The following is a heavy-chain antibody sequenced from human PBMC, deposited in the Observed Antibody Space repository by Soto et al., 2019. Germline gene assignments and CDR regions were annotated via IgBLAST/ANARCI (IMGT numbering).Heavy chain of an antibody. Sequence: GSLRLSCAASGFTFSSYAMSWVRQAPGKGLEWVSAISGSGGSTYYADSVKGRFTISRDNSKNTLYLQMNSLRAEDTAVYYCAKTYLDFRSGSERIFYYYGMDVWGQGTTVTVSS. J-gene: IGHJ6*02. CDR1: GFTFSSYA. V-gene: IGHV3-23*01. CDR2: ISGSGGST. D-gene: IGHD3-3*02. CDR3: AKTYLDFRSGSERIFYYYGMDV.